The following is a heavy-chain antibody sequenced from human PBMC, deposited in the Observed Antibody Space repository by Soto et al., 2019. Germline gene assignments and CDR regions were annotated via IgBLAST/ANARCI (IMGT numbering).Heavy chain of an antibody. CDR1: GFTFSSYG. CDR3: ARDPPPGSGSYWGLWGMDV. J-gene: IGHJ6*02. Sequence: GGSLRLSCAASGFTFSSYGMHWVRQAPGKGLEWVAVIWYDGSNKYYADSVKGRFTISRDNSKNTLYLQMNSLRAEDTAVYYCARDPPPGSGSYWGLWGMDVWGQGTTVTVSS. D-gene: IGHD1-26*01. CDR2: IWYDGSNK. V-gene: IGHV3-33*01.